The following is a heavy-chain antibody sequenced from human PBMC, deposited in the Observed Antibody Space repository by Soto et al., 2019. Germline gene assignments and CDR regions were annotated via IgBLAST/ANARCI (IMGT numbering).Heavy chain of an antibody. D-gene: IGHD2-2*01. CDR1: GSSLTSYC. Sequence: ESRPASRMGSGSSLTSYCTGWVRQMPKKVLAWMGIIYPGDSDTRYSPSFQGQVIISADKAISTAYLQWSSLKASDTAMYYCARLPCSSIRCYDYHYDGMAVWGRGTSVPGS. V-gene: IGHV5-51*01. J-gene: IGHJ6*02. CDR3: ARLPCSSIRCYDYHYDGMAV. CDR2: IYPGDSDT.